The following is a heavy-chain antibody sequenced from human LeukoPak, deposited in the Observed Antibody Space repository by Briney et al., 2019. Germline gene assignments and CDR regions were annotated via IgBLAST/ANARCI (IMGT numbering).Heavy chain of an antibody. CDR1: GVTFSNYW. J-gene: IGHJ4*02. D-gene: IGHD3-16*01. CDR2: IKQDGTEK. CDR3: ARDCGGGAPCFDS. V-gene: IGHV3-7*03. Sequence: GGSLRPSCEASGVTFSNYWMSWVRQAPGMGPEWLANIKQDGTEKFYMASVRGRFIISRDNAKSSLYLQMNSLRVEDTAVYYCARDCGGGAPCFDSWGQGTLVTVSS.